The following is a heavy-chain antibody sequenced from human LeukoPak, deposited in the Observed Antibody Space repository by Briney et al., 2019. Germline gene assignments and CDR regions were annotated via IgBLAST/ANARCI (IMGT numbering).Heavy chain of an antibody. CDR1: GYTFTSYG. CDR2: ISAYNGNT. J-gene: IGHJ3*02. CDR3: ARDSWLRRYSIAFDI. V-gene: IGHV1-18*01. D-gene: IGHD5-12*01. Sequence: GASVKVSCKASGYTFTSYGFSWVRQAPGQGLEWMGWISAYNGNTYYAQKLHGRVTLTTDTSTSTAYMEVRSLGSDDTAVYYCARDSWLRRYSIAFDIWGQGTMVTVSS.